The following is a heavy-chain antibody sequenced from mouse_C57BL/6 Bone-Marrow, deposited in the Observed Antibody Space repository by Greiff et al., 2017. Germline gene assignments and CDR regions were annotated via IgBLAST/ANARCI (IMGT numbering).Heavy chain of an antibody. CDR1: GFSLTSYA. CDR3: ARRYYAMDY. V-gene: IGHV2-9-1*01. J-gene: IGHJ4*01. CDR2: IWTGGGT. Sequence: VKLMESGPGLVAPSQSLSITCTVSGFSLTSYAISWVRQPPGKGLEWLGVIWTGGGTNYNSAPKSRLSISKDNSKSQVFFKMNSLQTDDTARYYCARRYYAMDYWGQGTSVTVSS.